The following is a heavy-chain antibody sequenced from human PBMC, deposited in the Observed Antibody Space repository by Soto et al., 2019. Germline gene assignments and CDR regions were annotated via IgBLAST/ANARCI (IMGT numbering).Heavy chain of an antibody. V-gene: IGHV3-30*18. CDR2: ISYDGSNK. CDR3: AKAEQLVLYSLRY. J-gene: IGHJ4*02. D-gene: IGHD6-6*01. Sequence: GGSMSLSCAASGFTFSSYGMHWVRQAPGKGLEWVAVISYDGSNKYYADSVKGRFTISRDNSKNTLYLQMNSLRAEDTAVYYCAKAEQLVLYSLRYWGQGTLVTVS. CDR1: GFTFSSYG.